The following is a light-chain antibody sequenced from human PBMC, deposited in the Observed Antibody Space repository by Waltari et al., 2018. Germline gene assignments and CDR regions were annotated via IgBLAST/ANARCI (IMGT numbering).Light chain of an antibody. J-gene: IGLJ3*02. CDR2: EGN. V-gene: IGLV2-23*01. Sequence: QSSLTQPASVSGSPGQSIAISCTGTTRDGGSYNLVSWHHQHPGKAPNLTFYEGNKRPSGVLNRFSATTSGSSAYLTVSGLLAEDEADYSCCSYAGSLTWVFGGGTKVTVL. CDR1: TRDGGSYNL. CDR3: CSYAGSLTWV.